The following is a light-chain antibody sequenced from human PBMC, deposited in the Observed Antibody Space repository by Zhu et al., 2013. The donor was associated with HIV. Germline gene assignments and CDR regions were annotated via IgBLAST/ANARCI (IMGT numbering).Light chain of an antibody. CDR2: WAS. V-gene: IGKV4-1*01. CDR1: QSVLYSSNNKNY. J-gene: IGKJ3*01. CDR3: QQYNNWPPFT. Sequence: DIVMTQSPDSLAVSLGERATINCKSSQSVLYSSNNKNYLAWYQQKPGQPPKLLISWASARESGVPDRFSGSGSGTEFTLTISSLQSEDFAVYYCQQYNNWPPFTFGPGTKVDIK.